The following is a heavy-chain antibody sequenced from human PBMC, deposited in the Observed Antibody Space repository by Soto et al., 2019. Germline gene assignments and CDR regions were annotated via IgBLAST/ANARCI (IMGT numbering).Heavy chain of an antibody. Sequence: GGSLRLSCAASGFTFSDHYMDWVRQAPGEGLEWVGRTRNKANSYTTEYAASVEGRFTISRDDSKNSLYLQMNSLKTEDTAVYYCAGEWPQSDAFDIWGQGTMVTVSS. D-gene: IGHD3-10*01. J-gene: IGHJ3*02. CDR1: GFTFSDHY. CDR2: TRNKANSYTT. CDR3: AGEWPQSDAFDI. V-gene: IGHV3-72*01.